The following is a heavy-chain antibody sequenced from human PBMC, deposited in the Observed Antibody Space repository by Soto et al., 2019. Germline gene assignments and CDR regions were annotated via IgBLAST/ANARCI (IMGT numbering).Heavy chain of an antibody. V-gene: IGHV4-31*03. CDR1: GGSISSGGYY. CDR3: ARTETTVTTDAFAI. Sequence: SETLSLTCTVSGGSISSGGYYWSWIRQHPGKGLEWIGYIYYSGSTYYNPSLKSRVTISVDTSKNQFSLKLSSVTAADTAVYYCARTETTVTTDAFAIWGQGTMVTVSS. CDR2: IYYSGST. D-gene: IGHD4-17*01. J-gene: IGHJ3*02.